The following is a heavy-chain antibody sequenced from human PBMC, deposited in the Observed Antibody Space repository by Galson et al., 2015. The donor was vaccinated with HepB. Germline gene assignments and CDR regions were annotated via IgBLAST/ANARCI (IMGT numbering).Heavy chain of an antibody. J-gene: IGHJ4*02. Sequence: SVKVSCKASGYTFTSYAMHWVRQAPGQRLEWMGWINAGNGNTKYSQKFQGRVTITRDTSASTAYMELSSLRSEDTAVYYCARPRRSSGYGLRDWGQGTLVTVSS. CDR1: GYTFTSYA. CDR3: ARPRRSSGYGLRD. V-gene: IGHV1-3*01. D-gene: IGHD3-22*01. CDR2: INAGNGNT.